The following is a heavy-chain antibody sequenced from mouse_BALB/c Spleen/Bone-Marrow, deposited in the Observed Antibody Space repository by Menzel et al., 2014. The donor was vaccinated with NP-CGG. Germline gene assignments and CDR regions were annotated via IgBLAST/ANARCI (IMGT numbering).Heavy chain of an antibody. CDR3: ARGGNYLDY. Sequence: DVMLVESGGGLVKPGGSLKLSCAASGFTFSSYAMSWVRRSPEKRLEWVAEISSGGSYTYYPDTVTGRFTISRDNAKNTLYLEMSSLRSEDTAMYYCARGGNYLDYWGQGTTLTVSS. CDR2: ISSGGSYT. CDR1: GFTFSSYA. J-gene: IGHJ2*01. V-gene: IGHV5-9-4*01.